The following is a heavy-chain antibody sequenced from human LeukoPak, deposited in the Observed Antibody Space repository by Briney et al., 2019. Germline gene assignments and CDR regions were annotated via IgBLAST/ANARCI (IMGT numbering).Heavy chain of an antibody. V-gene: IGHV3-7*01. Sequence: GGSLRLSCAASGFTFTSYWMSWVRQAPGKGLEWVANIKQDGSEKYYVDSLRGRFTISRDNAKNSLYLQMNSLRAEDTAVYYCARGSRAFDIWGQGTMVTVSS. J-gene: IGHJ3*02. CDR2: IKQDGSEK. CDR1: GFTFTSYW. CDR3: ARGSRAFDI.